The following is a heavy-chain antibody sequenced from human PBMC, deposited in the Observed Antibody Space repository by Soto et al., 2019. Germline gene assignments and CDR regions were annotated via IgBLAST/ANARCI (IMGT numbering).Heavy chain of an antibody. V-gene: IGHV1-2*02. CDR1: GYTFTGYY. Sequence: QVQLVQSGAEVKKPGASVKVSCKASGYTFTGYYMHWVRQAPGQGLEWMGWINPNSGGTNYAQKCQGRVTMTRDTSISTAYMELSRLRSDDTAVYYCARGGQWIQLWGGPGLYNWFDPWGQGTLVTVSS. D-gene: IGHD5-18*01. J-gene: IGHJ5*02. CDR2: INPNSGGT. CDR3: ARGGQWIQLWGGPGLYNWFDP.